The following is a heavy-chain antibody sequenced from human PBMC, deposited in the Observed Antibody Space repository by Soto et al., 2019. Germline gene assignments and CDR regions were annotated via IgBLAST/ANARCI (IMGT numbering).Heavy chain of an antibody. J-gene: IGHJ4*02. V-gene: IGHV1-3*01. CDR3: AMPQDYVACLDS. D-gene: IGHD3-10*02. CDR1: GYTVTRYN. Sequence: QVQFVQSGAEVKKPGASVKVSCKTPGYTVTRYNIHWVRQAPGQRLEWRGWINVGNSNTRYSQKYQGRLTLTMDTPGNTAYLELNSLISEDTAVYYCAMPQDYVACLDSWGQGTLVTVSS. CDR2: INVGNSNT.